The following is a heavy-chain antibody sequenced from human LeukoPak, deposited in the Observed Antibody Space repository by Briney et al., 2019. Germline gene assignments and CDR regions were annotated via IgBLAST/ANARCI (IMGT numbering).Heavy chain of an antibody. J-gene: IGHJ6*03. CDR1: GVSISSGSNY. CDR2: IYSSGST. Sequence: SETLSLTCSVSGVSISSGSNYWGWIRQPPGKTLEWIGSIYSSGSTHYNPSLKSRVIILIDTAKNQFSLKLSSVTAADTAVYYCARDQKGWYNSGRGYYYMDVWGKGTTVTISS. V-gene: IGHV4-39*07. D-gene: IGHD3-10*01. CDR3: ARDQKGWYNSGRGYYYMDV.